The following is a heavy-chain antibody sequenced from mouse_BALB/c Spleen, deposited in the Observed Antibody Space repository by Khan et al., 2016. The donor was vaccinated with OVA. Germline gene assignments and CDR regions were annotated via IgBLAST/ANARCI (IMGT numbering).Heavy chain of an antibody. CDR1: GYTFSSYW. CDR3: GRGNYYGGTSWFGY. D-gene: IGHD1-1*01. CDR2: ILPGSNST. J-gene: IGHJ3*01. V-gene: IGHV1-9*01. Sequence: QVQLKESGAELMKPGASVKISCKATGYTFSSYWIEWVKQRPGHGLEWIGEILPGSNSTNYNERFKGKATITADTSSNTAYMQLSSLTSEDSAIYYCGRGNYYGGTSWFGYWGQGTLVTVSA.